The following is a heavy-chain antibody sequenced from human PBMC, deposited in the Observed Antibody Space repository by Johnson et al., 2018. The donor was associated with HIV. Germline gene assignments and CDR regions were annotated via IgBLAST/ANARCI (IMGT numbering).Heavy chain of an antibody. J-gene: IGHJ3*02. D-gene: IGHD1-26*01. CDR3: ARGKYSGYSNYPDAFDI. Sequence: QMLLVESGGGLVRPGGSLRLSCAASGFTFSSYAMHWVRQAPGKGLEWVAVISYDGSNKYYADSVKGRFTISRDNSKNTLYLQMNSLRAEDTAVYYCARGKYSGYSNYPDAFDIWGQGTMVTVSS. CDR1: GFTFSSYA. CDR2: ISYDGSNK. V-gene: IGHV3-30-3*01.